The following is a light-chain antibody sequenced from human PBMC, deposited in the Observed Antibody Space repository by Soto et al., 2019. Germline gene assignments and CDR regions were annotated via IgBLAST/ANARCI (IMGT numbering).Light chain of an antibody. CDR1: QSVSSNY. CDR3: QQYGSSPIT. CDR2: GTS. V-gene: IGKV3-20*01. J-gene: IGKJ5*01. Sequence: EIVLTQSPGTLYLSPGEGATLSCRASQSVSSNYLAWYQQKPGRAPRLLIYGTSTRATGIPDRFSGSGSGTDFTLTISRLEPEDFGVYYCQQYGSSPITFGQGTRLEIK.